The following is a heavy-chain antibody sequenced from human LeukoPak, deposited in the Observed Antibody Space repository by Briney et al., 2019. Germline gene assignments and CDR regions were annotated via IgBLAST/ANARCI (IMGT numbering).Heavy chain of an antibody. Sequence: PGGSLRLSCAASGFTFSDYSMNWVRQAPGKGLEWVSSISSSSSYTFYADSVRGRFSISRDNAKNSLYLQMNSLRAEDTAVYYCCEDFDYWGQGTLVTVSS. V-gene: IGHV3-21*01. CDR3: CEDFDY. CDR1: GFTFSDYS. CDR2: ISSSSSYT. J-gene: IGHJ4*02.